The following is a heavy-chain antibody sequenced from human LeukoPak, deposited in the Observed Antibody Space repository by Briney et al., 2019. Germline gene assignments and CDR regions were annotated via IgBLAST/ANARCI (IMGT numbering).Heavy chain of an antibody. CDR2: IYDSGST. J-gene: IGHJ4*02. CDR3: ARGYKSAWGVSFDY. D-gene: IGHD1-14*01. CDR1: GGSISSYY. Sequence: PSQTLSLTCTVSGGSISSYYWSWIRQPPGKGLEWIGYIYDSGSTNSNPSLKSRVTISVDTSKNQFSVNLSSVTAADTAVYYCARGYKSAWGVSFDYWGQGTLVTVSS. V-gene: IGHV4-59*01.